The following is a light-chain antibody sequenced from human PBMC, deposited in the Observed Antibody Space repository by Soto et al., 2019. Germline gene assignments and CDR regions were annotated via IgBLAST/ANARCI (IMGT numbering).Light chain of an antibody. CDR3: QQYNTYPLT. V-gene: IGKV1-5*03. CDR1: QSISNW. Sequence: DIQMTQSPSTLSASEGDRVTITCRASQSISNWLAWYQQKPGKAPNLLIYKASSLESGVPSRFSGSGSGTEFTLTISSLQTDDFATYYCQQYNTYPLTFGGGTKVDIK. CDR2: KAS. J-gene: IGKJ4*01.